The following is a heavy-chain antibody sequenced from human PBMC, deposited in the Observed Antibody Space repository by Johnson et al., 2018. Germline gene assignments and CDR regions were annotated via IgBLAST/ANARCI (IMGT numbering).Heavy chain of an antibody. CDR2: ISWNRGSI. CDR3: AKKLSGYSYGHDAFDI. Sequence: VQLVQSGGGVVQPGRSLRLSCAASGFTFDDYAKHWVRQAPGKGLEWVPGISWNRGSIGYADSVKGRFTISRDNAKNSLYLQKNSLSAEDTAVYYCAKKLSGYSYGHDAFDIWGQGTMVTVSS. V-gene: IGHV3-9*01. CDR1: GFTFDDYA. D-gene: IGHD5-18*01. J-gene: IGHJ3*02.